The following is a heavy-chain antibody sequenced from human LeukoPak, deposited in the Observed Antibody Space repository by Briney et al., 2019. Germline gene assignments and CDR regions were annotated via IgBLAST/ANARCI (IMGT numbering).Heavy chain of an antibody. Sequence: GASVKVSCKASGYTFTGYYMHWVRQAPGQGLEWMGWINLNSGGTNYAQKFQGRVTMTRDTSTSTVYMELSGLRSEDTAVYYCARDPQGDFSYGMDVWGQGTTVIVSS. CDR3: ARDPQGDFSYGMDV. CDR2: INLNSGGT. V-gene: IGHV1-2*02. J-gene: IGHJ6*02. CDR1: GYTFTGYY.